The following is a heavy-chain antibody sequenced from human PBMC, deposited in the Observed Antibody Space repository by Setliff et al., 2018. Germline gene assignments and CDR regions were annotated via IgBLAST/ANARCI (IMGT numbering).Heavy chain of an antibody. J-gene: IGHJ1*01. D-gene: IGHD3-22*01. Sequence: SETLSLTCIVSGDSISSNSHYWIWIRQSPGKGLEWIGYIFYSGSARYNPSLESRVTMSVDTSKNQISLKLTSVTAADTAVYYCARQDRFYDRSVFVEYFQHWGQGALVTVSS. CDR3: ARQDRFYDRSVFVEYFQH. CDR1: GDSISSNSHY. V-gene: IGHV4-61*05. CDR2: IFYSGSA.